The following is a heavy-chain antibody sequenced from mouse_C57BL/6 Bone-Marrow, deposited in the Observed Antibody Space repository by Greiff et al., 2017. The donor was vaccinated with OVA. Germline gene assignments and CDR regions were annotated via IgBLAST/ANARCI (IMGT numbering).Heavy chain of an antibody. J-gene: IGHJ1*03. Sequence: EVMLVESGGDLVKPGGSLKLSCAASGFTFSSYGMSWVRQTPDKRLEWVATISSGGSYTYYTDSVKGRFTISRDNAKNTLYLQMSSLKSEDTAMYYCARHGGYVRYFDVWGTGTTVTVSS. CDR3: ARHGGYVRYFDV. V-gene: IGHV5-6*01. CDR2: ISSGGSYT. CDR1: GFTFSSYG. D-gene: IGHD2-2*01.